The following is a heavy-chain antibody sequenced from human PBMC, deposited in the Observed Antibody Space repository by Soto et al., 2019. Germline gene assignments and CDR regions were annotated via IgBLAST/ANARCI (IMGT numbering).Heavy chain of an antibody. D-gene: IGHD5-12*01. CDR2: IYPGDSDT. Sequence: GESLKISCKVSGYSFTNYWIGWVRQLPGKGLEWMGTIYPGDSDTKYSQSFRGQVTISADNSISTAYLQWSSLKASDTAVYYCARPTTASLYFDYWGQGTPVTVSS. CDR3: ARPTTASLYFDY. V-gene: IGHV5-51*01. CDR1: GYSFTNYW. J-gene: IGHJ4*02.